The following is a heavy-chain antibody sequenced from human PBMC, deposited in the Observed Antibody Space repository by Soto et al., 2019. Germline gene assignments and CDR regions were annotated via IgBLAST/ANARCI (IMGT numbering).Heavy chain of an antibody. V-gene: IGHV3-33*01. D-gene: IGHD6-13*01. J-gene: IGHJ4*02. Sequence: QVQLVESGGGVVQPGRSLRLSCAASGFTFSSYGMHWVRQAPGKGLEWLAVIWYDGSNKYYADSVKGRFTISRDNSKNTLYLQMNSLRAEDTAVYYCARSPEQQLVSGYFDYWGQGTLVTVSS. CDR3: ARSPEQQLVSGYFDY. CDR2: IWYDGSNK. CDR1: GFTFSSYG.